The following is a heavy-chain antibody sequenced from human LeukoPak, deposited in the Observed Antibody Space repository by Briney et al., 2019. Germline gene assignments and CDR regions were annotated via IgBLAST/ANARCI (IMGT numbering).Heavy chain of an antibody. Sequence: ASVKVSCKASGYTFTSYGISWVRQAPGQGLEWMGWISAYNGNTNYAQKLQGRVTMTTDTSTSTAYMELRSLRSDDTAVYYCARLEGGTSGWDTLNWFDPWGQGTLVTVSS. CDR1: GYTFTSYG. D-gene: IGHD6-19*01. CDR2: ISAYNGNT. CDR3: ARLEGGTSGWDTLNWFDP. V-gene: IGHV1-18*01. J-gene: IGHJ5*02.